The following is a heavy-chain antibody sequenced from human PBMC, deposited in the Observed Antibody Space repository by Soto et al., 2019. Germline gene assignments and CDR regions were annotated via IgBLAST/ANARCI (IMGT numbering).Heavy chain of an antibody. V-gene: IGHV3-11*01. CDR2: ISSSGTID. J-gene: IGHJ6*03. Sequence: QVQLVESGGGLVKPGGSLRLYCVASGFTLSDYYMSWIRQAPGKGLEWGSYISSSGTIDNYADSLKGRFTISRDNAKNSLFLQMNGLRAEDPAVYYCARRTMGNYYYMDGWGKGTTVTVSS. CDR3: ARRTMGNYYYMDG. D-gene: IGHD3-10*01. CDR1: GFTLSDYY.